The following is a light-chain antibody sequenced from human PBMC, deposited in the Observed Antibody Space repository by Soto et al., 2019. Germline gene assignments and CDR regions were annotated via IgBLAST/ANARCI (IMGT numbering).Light chain of an antibody. CDR2: DVS. CDR1: QSLDSS. CDR3: RHQSNSPYT. V-gene: IGKV3-11*01. Sequence: ESVLAQSPSTLSLSPGERATLSCRASQSLDSSLAWFQQKPCQAPRLLIYDVSYRASGIPARFSGSGSGTDDSLPTISRLPHDSSANFCRHQSNSPYTFGEGTKVDIK. J-gene: IGKJ4*01.